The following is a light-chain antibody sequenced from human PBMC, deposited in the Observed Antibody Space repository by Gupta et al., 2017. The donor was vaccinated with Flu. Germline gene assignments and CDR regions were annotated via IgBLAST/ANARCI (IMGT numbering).Light chain of an antibody. CDR2: GAS. Sequence: ENVLTQSPGTLSLSPRERVTLSCRASQSVSNNYLAWYQQKLGQPPRLLIYGASNRATGIPDRFSGSGSGTDFTLTISRLEPEDFVVYYCQQFGSSPYTFGQGSKLEIK. CDR1: QSVSNNY. V-gene: IGKV3-20*01. CDR3: QQFGSSPYT. J-gene: IGKJ2*01.